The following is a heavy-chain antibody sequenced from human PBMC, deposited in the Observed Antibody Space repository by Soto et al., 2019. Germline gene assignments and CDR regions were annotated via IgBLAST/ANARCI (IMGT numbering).Heavy chain of an antibody. J-gene: IGHJ6*02. Sequence: QVRLVQSGAEVKNPGASVKVSCKASGYPFTRYGIGWARQAPGKGLEWMGWINTYNGNTNYAQNVKGRVTLTTDTSTSPAYMELRSLRSNDTAIYYCAMVDVYVTPSPQDVWGQGTTVIVSS. CDR3: AMVDVYVTPSPQDV. D-gene: IGHD3-16*01. CDR2: INTYNGNT. V-gene: IGHV1-18*01. CDR1: GYPFTRYG.